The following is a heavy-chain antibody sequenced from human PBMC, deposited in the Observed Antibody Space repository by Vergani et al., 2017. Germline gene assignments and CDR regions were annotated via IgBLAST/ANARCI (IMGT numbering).Heavy chain of an antibody. CDR2: IYYSGST. D-gene: IGHD6-19*01. CDR3: ARHSTVEWLVKLGWIDP. Sequence: QLQLQESGPGLVKPSATPSLTCSVSGASIRSSNYYWGWIRQPPGKGLEWIASIYYSGSTYYNPSLKSRVTISVDTSKNQFSLQLSSVTAADTAVYFCARHSTVEWLVKLGWIDPWGQGILVTVSS. V-gene: IGHV4-39*01. CDR1: GASIRSSNYY. J-gene: IGHJ5*02.